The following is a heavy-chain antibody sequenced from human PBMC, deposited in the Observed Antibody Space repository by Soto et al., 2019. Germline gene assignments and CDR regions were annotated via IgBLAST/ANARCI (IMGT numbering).Heavy chain of an antibody. Sequence: VASVKVSCKASGYTFTSYAMHWVRQAPGQRLEWMGWINAGNGNTKYSQKFQGRVTITRDTSASTAYMELSSLRSEDTAVYYCARDGTAAAGNHDYWGQGTLATFSS. V-gene: IGHV1-3*01. CDR1: GYTFTSYA. CDR2: INAGNGNT. CDR3: ARDGTAAAGNHDY. D-gene: IGHD6-13*01. J-gene: IGHJ4*02.